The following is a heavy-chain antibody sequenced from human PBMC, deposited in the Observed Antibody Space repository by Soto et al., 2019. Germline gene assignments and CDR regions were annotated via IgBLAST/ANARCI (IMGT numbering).Heavy chain of an antibody. D-gene: IGHD3-22*01. V-gene: IGHV1-3*01. CDR1: GYTFTSYA. J-gene: IGHJ4*02. CDR2: INAGNGNT. CDR3: ARGGITMIVVYPDY. Sequence: ASVKVSCKASGYTFTSYAMHWVRQAPGQRREWMGWINAGNGNTKYSQKFQGRVTITRDTSASTAYMELSSLRSEDTAVYYCARGGITMIVVYPDYWGQGTLVTVSS.